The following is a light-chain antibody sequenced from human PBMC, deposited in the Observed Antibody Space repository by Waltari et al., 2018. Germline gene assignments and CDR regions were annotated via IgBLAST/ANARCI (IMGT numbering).Light chain of an antibody. J-gene: IGLJ1*01. Sequence: QSALTQPASVSGSPGQSITISCTGTSSEVGGYNLVSWYQQHPGKAPKLMIYEVSNRPSGVSNRFSGSKSGNTASLTISGLQAEDEADYYCCSYTSSSTYVFGTGTK. CDR3: CSYTSSSTYV. V-gene: IGLV2-14*01. CDR2: EVS. CDR1: SSEVGGYNL.